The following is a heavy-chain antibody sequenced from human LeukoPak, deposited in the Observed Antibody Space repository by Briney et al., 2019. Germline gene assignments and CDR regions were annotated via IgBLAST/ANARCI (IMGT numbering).Heavy chain of an antibody. Sequence: PGGSLRLSCAASGFTSSSYGMHWVRQAPGKGLEWVAFIRYDGSNKYYADSVKGRFTISRDNSKNTLYLQMNSLRAEDTAVYYCAKEGAPGDYDSSGFFDYWGQGTLVTVSS. J-gene: IGHJ4*02. V-gene: IGHV3-30*02. D-gene: IGHD3-22*01. CDR2: IRYDGSNK. CDR1: GFTSSSYG. CDR3: AKEGAPGDYDSSGFFDY.